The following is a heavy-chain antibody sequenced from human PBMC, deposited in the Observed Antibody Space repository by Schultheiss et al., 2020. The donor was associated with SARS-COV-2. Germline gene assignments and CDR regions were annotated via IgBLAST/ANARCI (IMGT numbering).Heavy chain of an antibody. CDR1: GFTFSSYA. V-gene: IGHV3-74*01. Sequence: GGSLRLSCAASGFTFSSYAMSWVRQAPGKGLEWVSRINIDGSSRDYADSVKGRFTISRDNAKNTLYLEMIGLKAEDTAVYYCAREGGDWGQGTLVTVSS. CDR2: INIDGSSR. J-gene: IGHJ4*02. CDR3: AREGGD. D-gene: IGHD1-26*01.